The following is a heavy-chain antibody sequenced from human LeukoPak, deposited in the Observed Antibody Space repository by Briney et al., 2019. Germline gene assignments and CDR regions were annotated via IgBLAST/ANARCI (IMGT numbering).Heavy chain of an antibody. CDR3: AKEGTAQISTWYNN. Sequence: GGSLRLSCAGAGFTFSNYGMHWVRQAPGRGLEWVAVISYEGRTMYYADSVKGRLTISRDNSRNTLFLQMNSLSPDDTAVYYCAKEGTAQISTWYNNWGQGTLVTVSS. CDR2: ISYEGRTM. CDR1: GFTFSNYG. D-gene: IGHD1-14*01. J-gene: IGHJ4*02. V-gene: IGHV3-30*18.